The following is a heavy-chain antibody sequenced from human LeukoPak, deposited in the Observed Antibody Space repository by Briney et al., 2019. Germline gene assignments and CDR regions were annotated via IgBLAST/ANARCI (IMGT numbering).Heavy chain of an antibody. CDR1: GDSVSSNGAA. V-gene: IGHV6-1*01. CDR3: SRGKTTGHWYFVY. CDR2: TYNRSKRYN. Sequence: SQTPSLTSAMSGDSVSSNGAAWNWIRQPPSRGLEWLGRTYNRSKRYNDHAVSVKTRITINPDTSKNQFSLQLNSVTPEDTAVYYCSRGKTTGHWYFVYWVQGGMVTVSS. D-gene: IGHD1-1*01. J-gene: IGHJ4*02.